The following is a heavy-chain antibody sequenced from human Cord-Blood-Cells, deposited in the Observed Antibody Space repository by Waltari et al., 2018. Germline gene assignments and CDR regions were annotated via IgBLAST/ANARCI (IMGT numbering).Heavy chain of an antibody. CDR3: ASSLGADCFDY. V-gene: IGHV3-7*01. D-gene: IGHD3-10*01. J-gene: IGHJ4*02. CDR2: IKQDESEK. CDR1: GFTFSSYW. Sequence: EVQLVESGGGLVQPGGSLSLSCAASGFTFSSYWMSWVRQATGKGLWWVANIKQDESEKYYVDSVKGRFTISRDNAKNSLYLQMNSLRAEDTAVYYCASSLGADCFDYWGQGTLVTVSS.